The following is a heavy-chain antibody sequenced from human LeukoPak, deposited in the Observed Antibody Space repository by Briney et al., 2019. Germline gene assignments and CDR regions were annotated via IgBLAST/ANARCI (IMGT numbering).Heavy chain of an antibody. D-gene: IGHD6-13*01. V-gene: IGHV3-33*01. CDR1: GFTFSSYG. CDR3: ARDEKAAAGKIYYGMDV. CDR2: IWYDGSNK. J-gene: IGHJ6*02. Sequence: GGSLRLSCAASGFTFSSYGMHWVRQAPGKGLGWVAVIWYDGSNKYYADSVKGRFTISRDNSKNTLYLQMNSLRAEDTAVYYCARDEKAAAGKIYYGMDVWGQGTTVTVSS.